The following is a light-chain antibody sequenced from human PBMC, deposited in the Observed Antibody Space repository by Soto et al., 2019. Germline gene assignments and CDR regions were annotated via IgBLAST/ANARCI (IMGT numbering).Light chain of an antibody. CDR2: GAS. CDR1: QSVGRN. Sequence: EIVMTQSPATLSVSPGERATLSCRASQSVGRNLAWYQQKPGQAPRLLIYGASTRAPGIPARFSGSGSGTESTLTISSLQSEDFAIYSCQQYNHWPPLTFGGGTKVEIK. CDR3: QQYNHWPPLT. J-gene: IGKJ4*01. V-gene: IGKV3-15*01.